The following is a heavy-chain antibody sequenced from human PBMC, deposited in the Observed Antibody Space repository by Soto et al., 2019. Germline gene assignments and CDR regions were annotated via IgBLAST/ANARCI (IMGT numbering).Heavy chain of an antibody. V-gene: IGHV4-4*02. CDR1: GGSISSSNW. J-gene: IGHJ5*02. CDR2: IYHSGST. CDR3: ASQIGYCSGGSCYSSWFDP. Sequence: SETLSLTCAVSGGSISSSNWWSWVRQPPGXGLEWIGEIYHSGSTNYNPSLKSRVTISVDKSKNQFSLKLSSVTAADTAVYYCASQIGYCSGGSCYSSWFDPWGQGTLVTVSS. D-gene: IGHD2-15*01.